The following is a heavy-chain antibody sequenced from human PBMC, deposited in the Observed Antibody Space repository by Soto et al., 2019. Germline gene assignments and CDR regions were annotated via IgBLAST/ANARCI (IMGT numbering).Heavy chain of an antibody. Sequence: DVQLLESGGGLVQPGGSLRLSCAASGFTFNAYAMTWVRQAPGKGLEWVSAIGGSGGNRYYAGSVRGRFTISRDNSKGTVGLQMNSLRVEDTAVYYCARVASDYINSVDHWGQGILVSVPS. CDR3: ARVASDYINSVDH. CDR2: IGGSGGNR. J-gene: IGHJ4*02. V-gene: IGHV3-23*01. D-gene: IGHD4-4*01. CDR1: GFTFNAYA.